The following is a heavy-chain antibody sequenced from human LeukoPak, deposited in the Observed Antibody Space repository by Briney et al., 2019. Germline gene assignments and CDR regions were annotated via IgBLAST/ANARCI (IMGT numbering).Heavy chain of an antibody. V-gene: IGHV3-11*04. CDR1: GFTFSNAW. CDR3: AREYYDSSGLNY. D-gene: IGHD3-22*01. Sequence: GGSLRLSCAASGFTFSNAWMSWVRQAPGKGLEWVSYISSSGSTIYYADSVKGRFTISRDNAKNSLYLQMNSLRAEDTAVYYCAREYYDSSGLNYWGQGTLVTVSS. J-gene: IGHJ4*02. CDR2: ISSSGSTI.